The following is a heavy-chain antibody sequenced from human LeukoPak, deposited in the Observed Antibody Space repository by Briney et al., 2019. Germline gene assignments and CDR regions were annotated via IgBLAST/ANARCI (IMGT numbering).Heavy chain of an antibody. V-gene: IGHV4-61*02. CDR2: TYISGST. CDR1: GGSISGGGYY. CDR3: ARASSSWSGGYFDY. Sequence: SETLSLTCTVSGGSISGGGYYWSWIRQPAGKGLEWIGRTYISGSTNYDPSLKSRLTISVDTSKNQFSLKLSSVTAADTAVYYCARASSSWSGGYFDYWGQGTLVTVSS. D-gene: IGHD6-13*01. J-gene: IGHJ4*02.